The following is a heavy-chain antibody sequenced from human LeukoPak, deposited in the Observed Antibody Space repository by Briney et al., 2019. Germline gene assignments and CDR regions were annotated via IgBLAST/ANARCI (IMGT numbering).Heavy chain of an antibody. V-gene: IGHV4-61*08. CDR1: GGFISSGGYS. Sequence: SQTLSLTCAVSGGFISSGGYSWSWVRQPPGKGLEWIGYIYYSGSTNYNPSLKSRVTISVDTSKNQFSLKLSSVTAADTAVYYCASLRPAYGDYYYGMDVWGQGTTVTVSS. CDR3: ASLRPAYGDYYYGMDV. CDR2: IYYSGST. D-gene: IGHD4-17*01. J-gene: IGHJ6*02.